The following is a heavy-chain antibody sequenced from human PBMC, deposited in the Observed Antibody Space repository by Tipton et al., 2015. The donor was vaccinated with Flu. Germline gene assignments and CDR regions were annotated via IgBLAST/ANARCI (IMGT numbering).Heavy chain of an antibody. CDR3: ARGAPWGYDSSGYPFDY. CDR1: GGSISSYY. D-gene: IGHD3-22*01. Sequence: TLSLTCTVSGGSISSYYWSWIRQPAGKGLEWIGRIYTSGSTNYNPSLKSRVTMSVDTSKNQFSLKLSSVTAADTAVYYCARGAPWGYDSSGYPFDYWGQGTLVTVSS. V-gene: IGHV4-4*07. J-gene: IGHJ4*02. CDR2: IYTSGST.